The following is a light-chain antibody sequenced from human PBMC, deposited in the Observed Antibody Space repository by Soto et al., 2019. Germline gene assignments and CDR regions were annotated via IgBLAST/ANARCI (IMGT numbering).Light chain of an antibody. CDR2: DAS. Sequence: EIVLTQSPATLSLSPGERATLSCRASQSVSSYLAWYQRKPGQAPRLLIYDASNRATGIPARFSGSGSGTDFTLTISSLEPEDFAVYYCQQRSNWRTFGQGTKVDIK. CDR1: QSVSSY. V-gene: IGKV3-11*01. J-gene: IGKJ1*01. CDR3: QQRSNWRT.